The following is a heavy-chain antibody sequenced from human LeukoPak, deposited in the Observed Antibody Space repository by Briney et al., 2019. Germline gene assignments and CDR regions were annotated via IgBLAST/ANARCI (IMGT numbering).Heavy chain of an antibody. Sequence: SETLSLTCTVSGGSIGSDSYYWTWIRQPAGKGLEWIGRIDTSGSTNYNPSLKSRLTISLDTSENQFSLKLNSVTAADTAVYYCARSNGDYTILGYWGQGTLVTVSS. CDR2: IDTSGST. J-gene: IGHJ4*02. CDR1: GGSIGSDSYY. V-gene: IGHV4-61*02. CDR3: ARSNGDYTILGY. D-gene: IGHD4-17*01.